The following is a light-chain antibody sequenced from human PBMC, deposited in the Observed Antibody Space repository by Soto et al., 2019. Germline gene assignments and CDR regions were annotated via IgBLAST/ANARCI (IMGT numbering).Light chain of an antibody. V-gene: IGKV3-20*01. CDR1: QTISRDD. J-gene: IGKJ3*01. CDR3: YQYYTSPHT. CDR2: ATS. Sequence: EIVLTQSPGTLSLSPGETATLSCRTSQTISRDDLAWYQQRPGQAPRLLVSATSRRATGIPDRFYGYGSGTDFTLTISSLEPDDFGVYYCYQYYTSPHTFGPGTRVDIK.